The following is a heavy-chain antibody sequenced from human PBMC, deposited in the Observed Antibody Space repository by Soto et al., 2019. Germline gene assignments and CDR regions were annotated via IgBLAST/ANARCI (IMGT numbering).Heavy chain of an antibody. CDR1: GFSLSTGGVG. CDR2: IYWDDDK. CDR3: AHRLYSSAWPWDSGVFDY. J-gene: IGHJ4*02. V-gene: IGHV2-5*02. D-gene: IGHD6-19*01. Sequence: QITLKESGPPLVKPTQTLTLTCTFSGFSLSTGGVGVGWIRQPPGKALEWLALIYWDDDKRYSPSLKSRLTITKDTSNHQVVLTMTNMDPVDTATYYCAHRLYSSAWPWDSGVFDYWGQGTLVTVSS.